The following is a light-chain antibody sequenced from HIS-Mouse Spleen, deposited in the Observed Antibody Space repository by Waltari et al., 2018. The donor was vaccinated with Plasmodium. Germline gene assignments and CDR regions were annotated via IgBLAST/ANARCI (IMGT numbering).Light chain of an antibody. Sequence: DIQMTQSPSSLSASVGDRVTITCRASQSISSYLNWYQQKPGKAPSLLIYAASSLQSRVPSRLSGSGSVTDFTLTSSSLQPEYFATYYCQQSYSTWTFGQGTKVEIK. CDR3: QQSYSTWT. J-gene: IGKJ1*01. CDR1: QSISSY. CDR2: AAS. V-gene: IGKV1-39*01.